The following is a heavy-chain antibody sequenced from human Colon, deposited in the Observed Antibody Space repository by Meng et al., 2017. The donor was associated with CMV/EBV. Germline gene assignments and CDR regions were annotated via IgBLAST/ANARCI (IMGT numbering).Heavy chain of an antibody. CDR1: NYTFTNYG. CDR3: ARGSSSTMFGDYYYGMDV. Sequence: ASVKVSCKGSNYTFTNYGIAWVRQAPGQGLEWMGWISAYNGETKYEEKLQDRVTMTTDTSTSTAYMELRSLRSDDTAVYYCARGSSSTMFGDYYYGMDVWGQGTTVTV. D-gene: IGHD3-3*01. CDR2: ISAYNGET. J-gene: IGHJ6*02. V-gene: IGHV1-18*01.